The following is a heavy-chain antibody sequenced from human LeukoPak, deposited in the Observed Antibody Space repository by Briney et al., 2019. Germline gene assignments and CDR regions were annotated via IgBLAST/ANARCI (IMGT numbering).Heavy chain of an antibody. CDR2: LDYSGST. D-gene: IGHD4-17*01. V-gene: IGHV4-59*08. CDR3: ASSNDYGDYALDY. Sequence: SETLSLTCTVSGGSISSYYWSWIRQPPGKGLEWIGYLDYSGSTNYNPSLKSRLTISVDTSKNQISLKLSSVTAADTAVYYCASSNDYGDYALDYWGQGTLVTVSS. J-gene: IGHJ4*02. CDR1: GGSISSYY.